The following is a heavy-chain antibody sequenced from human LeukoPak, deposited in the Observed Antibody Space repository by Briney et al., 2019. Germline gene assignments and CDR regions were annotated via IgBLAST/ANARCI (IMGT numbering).Heavy chain of an antibody. CDR3: ARSHDWFGFDY. D-gene: IGHD3-10*01. Sequence: ASVKVSCKASGYTFTNYGISWVRQAPGQGLEWMGWISAYDGNTNYAQKLQGRVTMTTDTSTSTADMEVRSLRSDDTALYYCARSHDWFGFDYWGQGTLVTVSS. J-gene: IGHJ4*02. V-gene: IGHV1-18*01. CDR1: GYTFTNYG. CDR2: ISAYDGNT.